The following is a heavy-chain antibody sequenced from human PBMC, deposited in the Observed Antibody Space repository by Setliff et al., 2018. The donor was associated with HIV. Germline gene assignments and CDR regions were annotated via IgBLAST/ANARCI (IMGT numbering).Heavy chain of an antibody. D-gene: IGHD5-12*01. CDR2: ISSTGST. J-gene: IGHJ4*02. CDR1: GFTFSSYS. Sequence: GGSLRLSCAASGFTFSSYSMNWVRQAPGKGLEWVSYISSTGSTYYADSVKGRFTISRDNSKNTLYLQMNSLRAEDTAVYYCAKDPRAAVATICDYWGQGTLVTVSS. CDR3: AKDPRAAVATICDY. V-gene: IGHV3-23*01.